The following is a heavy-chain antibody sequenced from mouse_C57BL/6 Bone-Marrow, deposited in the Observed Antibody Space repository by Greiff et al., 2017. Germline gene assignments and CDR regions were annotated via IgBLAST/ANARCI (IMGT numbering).Heavy chain of an antibody. CDR1: GFSLTSYG. CDR3: ARHDYGSSYGFAY. D-gene: IGHD1-1*01. CDR2: IWSDGST. V-gene: IGHV2-6-1*01. J-gene: IGHJ3*01. Sequence: VQVVESGPGLVAPSQSLSITCTVSGFSLTSYGVHWVRQPPGKGLEWLVVIWSDGSTTYNSALKSRLSISKDNSKSKVFIQMNSLQTEDTSMYYCARHDYGSSYGFAYWGQGRLVTVSA.